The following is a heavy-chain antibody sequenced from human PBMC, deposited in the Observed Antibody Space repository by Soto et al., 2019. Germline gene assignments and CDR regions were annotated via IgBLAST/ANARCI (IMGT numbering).Heavy chain of an antibody. CDR3: ARDFNYGSGDY. CDR2: IIPIFGTT. J-gene: IGHJ4*02. D-gene: IGHD3-10*01. Sequence: SVKVSCKASGGTFSSYAISWVRQAPGQRLEWMGWIIPIFGTTDYAQKFQGRVTITRDTSTSTAYMELSSLRFEDTAVYYCARDFNYGSGDYWGQGTLVTVSS. CDR1: GGTFSSYA. V-gene: IGHV1-69*05.